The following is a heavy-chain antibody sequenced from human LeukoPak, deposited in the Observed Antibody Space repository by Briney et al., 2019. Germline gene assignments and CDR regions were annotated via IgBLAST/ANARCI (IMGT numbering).Heavy chain of an antibody. D-gene: IGHD6-13*01. J-gene: IGHJ4*02. Sequence: SETLSLTCTVSGGSISSGGYYWSWIRQHPGKGLEWIGYIYYSGSTYYNPSLKSRVTISVDTSKNQFSLKLSSVTAADTAVYYCARLGIAAAGGFDYWGQGTLVTVSS. CDR1: GGSISSGGYY. CDR3: ARLGIAAAGGFDY. CDR2: IYYSGST. V-gene: IGHV4-31*03.